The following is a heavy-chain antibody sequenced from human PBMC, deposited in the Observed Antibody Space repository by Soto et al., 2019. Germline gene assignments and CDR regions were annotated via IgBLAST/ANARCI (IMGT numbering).Heavy chain of an antibody. CDR1: GFTFSYYW. CDR3: ARGDRGAFDI. Sequence: EVQLVESGGGLVQPGESLRLSCVASGFTFSYYWIQWVRQGPGKGLVWVSRIHSDGSSTTYADSVKGRFSISRDNAKNTLYLQMNSLRAEDTAVYYCARGDRGAFDIWGQGTVVTVSS. V-gene: IGHV3-74*01. CDR2: IHSDGSST. J-gene: IGHJ3*02. D-gene: IGHD1-26*01.